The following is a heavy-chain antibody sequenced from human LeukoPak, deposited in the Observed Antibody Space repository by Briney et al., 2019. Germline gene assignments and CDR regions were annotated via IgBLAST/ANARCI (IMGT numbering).Heavy chain of an antibody. J-gene: IGHJ4*02. Sequence: ASVKVSCKASGYTFTSYGISWVRQAPGQGLEWMGWISAYNGNTNYAQKLQGRVTMTTDTSTSTAYMELRSLRSDEAAGFSLARGLGIRYGSGDYWGQGTLVTVSS. D-gene: IGHD6-25*01. V-gene: IGHV1-18*04. CDR1: GYTFTSYG. CDR2: ISAYNGNT. CDR3: ARGLGIRYGSGDY.